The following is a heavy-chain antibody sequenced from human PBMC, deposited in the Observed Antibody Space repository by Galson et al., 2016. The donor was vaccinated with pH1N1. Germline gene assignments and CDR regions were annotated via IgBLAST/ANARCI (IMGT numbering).Heavy chain of an antibody. CDR1: GYSFARYY. D-gene: IGHD2-2*01. V-gene: IGHV1-46*03. CDR2: INPRDGST. CDR3: AQYCTRTTCPPHGMDV. Sequence: SVKVSCKASGYSFARYYLHWVRQAPGQGLEWMGVINPRDGSTVSAQQFQGRITVTKDTPTNTVYMDLNRLTSEDTAVYYCAQYCTRTTCPPHGMDVWSQGTSVSVSS. J-gene: IGHJ6*02.